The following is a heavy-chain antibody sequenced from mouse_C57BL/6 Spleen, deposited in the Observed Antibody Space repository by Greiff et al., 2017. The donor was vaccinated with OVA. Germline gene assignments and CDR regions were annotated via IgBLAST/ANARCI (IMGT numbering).Heavy chain of an antibody. V-gene: IGHV1-50*01. J-gene: IGHJ3*01. CDR3: AVGYSNFFAY. Sequence: QVQLQQPGAELVKPGASVKLSCKASGYTFTSYWMQWVKQRPGQVLEWIGEIDPSDSYTNYNQKFKGKATLTVDTSSSTAYMQLSSLTSEDSAVYYCAVGYSNFFAYWGQGTLVTVSA. CDR2: IDPSDSYT. D-gene: IGHD2-5*01. CDR1: GYTFTSYW.